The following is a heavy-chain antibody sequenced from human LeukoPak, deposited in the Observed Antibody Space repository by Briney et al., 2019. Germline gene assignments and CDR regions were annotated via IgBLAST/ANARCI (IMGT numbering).Heavy chain of an antibody. V-gene: IGHV3-20*04. J-gene: IGHJ4*02. CDR2: INWNGGST. CDR3: ARFRGSGYYDSFDY. CDR1: GFTFSSYG. D-gene: IGHD3-22*01. Sequence: GGSLRLSCAASGFTFSSYGMHWVRQAPGKGLEWVSGINWNGGSTGYADSVKGRFTISRDNAKNSLYLQMNSLRAEDTALYYCARFRGSGYYDSFDYWGQGTLVTVSS.